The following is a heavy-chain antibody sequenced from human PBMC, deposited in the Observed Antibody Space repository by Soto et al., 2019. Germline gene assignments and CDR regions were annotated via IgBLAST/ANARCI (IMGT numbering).Heavy chain of an antibody. J-gene: IGHJ5*02. CDR1: GFSLSTSGKS. V-gene: IGHV2-70*01. CDR2: IDWDDDK. D-gene: IGHD3-10*01. Sequence: FGPTLVNSTQTLTLTCTFSGFSLSTSGKSVSWIRQPPGKALERLALIDWDDDKYYRTSLKTRITIYKDTSKNQVVLTMTNMDPVDTATYYCVRTLYGSGSSFNWFDPWGQGTLVTVSS. CDR3: VRTLYGSGSSFNWFDP.